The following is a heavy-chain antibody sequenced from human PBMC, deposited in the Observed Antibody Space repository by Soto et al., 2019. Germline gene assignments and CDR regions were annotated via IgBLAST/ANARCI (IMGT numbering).Heavy chain of an antibody. J-gene: IGHJ6*02. D-gene: IGHD2-2*02. Sequence: ASVKVSCKASGGTFSSYAISWVRQAPGQGLEWMGGIIPIFGTANYAQKFQGRVTITADESTSTAYMELSSLRSEDTAVYYCARSLVPAAILYYYYGMDVWGQGTKVTVSS. V-gene: IGHV1-69*13. CDR3: ARSLVPAAILYYYYGMDV. CDR2: IIPIFGTA. CDR1: GGTFSSYA.